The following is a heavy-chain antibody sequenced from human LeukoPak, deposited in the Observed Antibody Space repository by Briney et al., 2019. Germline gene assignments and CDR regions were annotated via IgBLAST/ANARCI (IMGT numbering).Heavy chain of an antibody. Sequence: GASVKVSCKASGYTFTSYGISWVRQAPGHGLEWMGWISAYNGNTNYAQKLQGRVTMTTDTSTRTAYMELRSLRSDDTAVYYCARGLEWLTRRHTWFDPWGQGTLVTVSS. CDR3: ARGLEWLTRRHTWFDP. V-gene: IGHV1-18*01. J-gene: IGHJ5*02. CDR1: GYTFTSYG. CDR2: ISAYNGNT. D-gene: IGHD3-3*01.